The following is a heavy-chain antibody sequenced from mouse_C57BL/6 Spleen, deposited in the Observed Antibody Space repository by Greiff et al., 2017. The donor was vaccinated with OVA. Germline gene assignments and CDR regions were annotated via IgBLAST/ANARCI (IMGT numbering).Heavy chain of an antibody. D-gene: IGHD1-1*01. J-gene: IGHJ4*01. CDR2: INPNNGGT. V-gene: IGHV1-26*01. Sequence: EVQLQQAGPELVKPGASVKISCKASGYTFTDYYMNWVKQSHGKSLEWIGDINPNNGGTSYNQKFKGKATLTVDKSSSTAYMELRSLTSEDSAVYYCARRITTVVEDAMDYWGQGTSVTVSS. CDR1: GYTFTDYY. CDR3: ARRITTVVEDAMDY.